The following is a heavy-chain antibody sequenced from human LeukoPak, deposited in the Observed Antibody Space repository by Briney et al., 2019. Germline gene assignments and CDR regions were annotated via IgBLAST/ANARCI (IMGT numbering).Heavy chain of an antibody. J-gene: IGHJ4*02. D-gene: IGHD6-13*01. Sequence: PGGSLSLSCSASGFTFSRYAMTWVRQAPGKGPEWVSTVSGSGDNTYYADSVKGRFTISRDNSRNTVYLQMNSLRAEDTAVYYCAKGSLGSWYFFDSWGQGTLVTVSS. CDR3: AKGSLGSWYFFDS. CDR2: VSGSGDNT. CDR1: GFTFSRYA. V-gene: IGHV3-23*01.